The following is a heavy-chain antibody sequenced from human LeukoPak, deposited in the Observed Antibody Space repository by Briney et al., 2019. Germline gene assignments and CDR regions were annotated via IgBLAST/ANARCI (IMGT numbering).Heavy chain of an antibody. CDR2: IYYSGST. CDR3: ARDRSIAAAGYYYGMDV. Sequence: SETLSLTCTVSGGSISSSSYYWGWIRQPPGKGLEWIGSIYYSGSTYYNPSLKSRVTISVDTSKNQFSLKLSSVTAADTAVYYCARDRSIAAAGYYYGMDVWGQGTTVTVSS. J-gene: IGHJ6*02. D-gene: IGHD6-13*01. CDR1: GGSISSSSYY. V-gene: IGHV4-39*02.